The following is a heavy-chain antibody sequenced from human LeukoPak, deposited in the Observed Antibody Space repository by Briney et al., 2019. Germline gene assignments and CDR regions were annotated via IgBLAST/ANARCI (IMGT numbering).Heavy chain of an antibody. CDR3: AEGIAAAGTRANYYYGMDV. CDR1: GFTFRTYA. V-gene: IGHV3-21*01. D-gene: IGHD6-13*01. CDR2: ISSSSSYI. J-gene: IGHJ6*02. Sequence: GGSLRLSCTASGFTFRTYAMNWVRQAPGKGLEWLSSISSSSSYIYYADSVKGRFTISRDNAKNSLYLQMNSLRAEDTAVYYCAEGIAAAGTRANYYYGMDVWGQGTTVTVSS.